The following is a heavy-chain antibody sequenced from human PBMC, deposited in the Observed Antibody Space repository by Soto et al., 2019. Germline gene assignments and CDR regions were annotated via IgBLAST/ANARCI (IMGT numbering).Heavy chain of an antibody. CDR1: GFTFSSYW. J-gene: IGHJ4*02. V-gene: IGHV3-7*01. D-gene: IGHD2-2*01. CDR2: IKQDGSEK. CDR3: ARDSRLPAAIPLDY. Sequence: GGSLRLSCAASGFTFSSYWMSWVRQAPGKGLEWVANIKQDGSEKYYVDSVKGRFTISRDNAKNSLYLQMNSLRAEDTAVYYCARDSRLPAAIPLDYWGQGTLVTVSS.